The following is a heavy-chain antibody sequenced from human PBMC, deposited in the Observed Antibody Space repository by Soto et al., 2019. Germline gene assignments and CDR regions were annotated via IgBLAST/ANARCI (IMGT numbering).Heavy chain of an antibody. V-gene: IGHV4-31*03. J-gene: IGHJ4*02. CDR3: AGIYSGSPGGTLRY. Sequence: QVQLQESGPGLVKPSQTLSLTCTVSGGSIGSGGYYWSWIRQHPGKGLEWIGYIYYSGSTYYNPSLKSRVTISVDTSKNQFSLKLSSVTAAATAVYYCAGIYSGSPGGTLRYWGQGTLVTVSS. CDR1: GGSIGSGGYY. D-gene: IGHD1-26*01. CDR2: IYYSGST.